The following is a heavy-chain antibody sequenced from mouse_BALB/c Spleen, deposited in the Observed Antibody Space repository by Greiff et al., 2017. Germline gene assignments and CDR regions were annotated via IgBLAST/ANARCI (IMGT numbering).Heavy chain of an antibody. V-gene: IGHV2-9*02. Sequence: VQLQESGPGLVAPSQSLSITCTVSGFSFTSYGVHWVRQPPGKGLEWLGVIWAGGSTNYNSALMSRLSISKDNSKSQVFLKMNSLQTDDTAMYYCARDPNWDGGYYYAMDYWGQGTSVTVSS. J-gene: IGHJ4*01. D-gene: IGHD4-1*01. CDR1: GFSFTSYG. CDR3: ARDPNWDGGYYYAMDY. CDR2: IWAGGST.